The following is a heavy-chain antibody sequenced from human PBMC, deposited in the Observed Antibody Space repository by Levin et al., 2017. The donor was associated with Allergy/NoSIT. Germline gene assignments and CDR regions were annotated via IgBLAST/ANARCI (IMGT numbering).Heavy chain of an antibody. J-gene: IGHJ4*02. Sequence: PGGSLRLSCAASGFTFSTYGMDWVRQATGKGLEWVSHIGSAGDTYYPDSVKGRFTISRENAKNSSYLQMNSLRAGDTAVYYCARDSGSGLDYWGQGTLVTVSS. V-gene: IGHV3-13*01. D-gene: IGHD6-19*01. CDR2: IGSAGDT. CDR3: ARDSGSGLDY. CDR1: GFTFSTYG.